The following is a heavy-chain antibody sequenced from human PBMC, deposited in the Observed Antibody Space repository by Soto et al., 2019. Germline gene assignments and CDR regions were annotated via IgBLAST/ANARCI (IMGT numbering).Heavy chain of an antibody. D-gene: IGHD2-2*01. CDR3: AKDRYQPVFYGMDV. J-gene: IGHJ6*02. CDR1: GLTFCSYV. CDR2: ISGSGVTT. V-gene: IGHV3-23*01. Sequence: AVCGLTFCSYVMGLVFKETGKGLEWVSAISGSGVTTYYADSVKGRFTISRDNSKNTLYLQMNSLRAEDTAVYYCAKDRYQPVFYGMDVWGQGTTVTVSS.